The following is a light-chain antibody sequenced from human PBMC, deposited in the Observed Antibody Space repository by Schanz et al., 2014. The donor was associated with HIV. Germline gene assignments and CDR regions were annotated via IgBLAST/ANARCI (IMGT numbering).Light chain of an antibody. CDR2: ATS. V-gene: IGKV1-39*01. CDR3: QQSYSATPYT. CDR1: QSISIS. J-gene: IGKJ2*01. Sequence: DIQMPQSPSSLSASVGDRVTITCRASQSISISLNWYQQKPGKAPRLLIYATSLLHTGVPSRFSGSGSGTHFTLTITSLQFDDFATYYCQQSYSATPYTFGQGTRLEIK.